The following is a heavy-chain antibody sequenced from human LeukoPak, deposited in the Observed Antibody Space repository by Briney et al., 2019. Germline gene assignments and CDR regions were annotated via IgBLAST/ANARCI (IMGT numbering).Heavy chain of an antibody. D-gene: IGHD2-2*02. Sequence: GRSLRLSCAASGFTFSSYGMHWVRQAPGKGLEWVAFIRYDGSNKYYADSVKGRFTISRDNSKNTLYLQMNSLRAEDTAVYYCVREVQYCSSTSCYTVGAFDIWGQGTMVTVSS. J-gene: IGHJ3*02. CDR2: IRYDGSNK. V-gene: IGHV3-30*02. CDR1: GFTFSSYG. CDR3: VREVQYCSSTSCYTVGAFDI.